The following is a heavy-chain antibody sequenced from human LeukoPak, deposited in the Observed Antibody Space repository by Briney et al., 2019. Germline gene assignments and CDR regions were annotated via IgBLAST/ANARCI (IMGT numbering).Heavy chain of an antibody. CDR2: ISYDGSNK. J-gene: IGHJ4*02. Sequence: GSLRLSCAASGFTFSSYAMHWVRQAPGKGLEWVAVISYDGSNKYYADSVKGRFTISRDNSKNTLYLQMNSLRAEDTAVYYCARDLSRGTGTTSYYFDYWGQGTLVTVSS. V-gene: IGHV3-30*04. CDR1: GFTFSSYA. CDR3: ARDLSRGTGTTSYYFDY. D-gene: IGHD1-1*01.